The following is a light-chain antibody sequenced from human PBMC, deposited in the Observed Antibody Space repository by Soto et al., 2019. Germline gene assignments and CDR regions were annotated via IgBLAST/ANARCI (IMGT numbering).Light chain of an antibody. V-gene: IGKV1-39*01. CDR2: AAS. CDR1: QGISKY. CDR3: QQNYSTPRT. J-gene: IGKJ1*01. Sequence: IQITNHPSSSSSSLVGRGALITWASQGISKYLHWYQQKPGKAPKLLIYAASSLQSGVPSRFSGSGSGTDFTLTISSLQPEDFATYYCQQNYSTPRTFGQGTKADIK.